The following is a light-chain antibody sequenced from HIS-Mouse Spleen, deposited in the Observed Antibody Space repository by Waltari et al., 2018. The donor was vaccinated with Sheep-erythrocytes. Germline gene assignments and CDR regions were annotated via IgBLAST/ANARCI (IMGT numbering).Light chain of an antibody. CDR1: IRHCGGANS. V-gene: IGLV2-11*01. CDR2: DVS. J-gene: IGLJ1*01. Sequence: QSALTQPLSLFGSPGPSVSIPCTETIRHCGGANSVSWYKQHPGKAPKLMIYDVSKRPSGVPDRFSGSKSGNTASLTISGLQAEDEADYYCCSYAGSYNHVFATGTKVTVL. CDR3: CSYAGSYNHV.